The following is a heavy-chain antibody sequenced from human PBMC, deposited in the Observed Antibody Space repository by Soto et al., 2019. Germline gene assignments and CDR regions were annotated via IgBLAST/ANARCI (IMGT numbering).Heavy chain of an antibody. CDR2: ISGSGGST. CDR1: GFTFSSYA. J-gene: IGHJ4*02. V-gene: IGHV3-23*01. D-gene: IGHD6-6*01. CDR3: AKDLEQDSSSSPTFDY. Sequence: EVQLLESGGGLVQPGGSLRLSCAASGFTFSSYAMSWVRQAPGKGLEWVSAISGSGGSTYYADSVKGRFTISRDNSKNTLYLQMNSLRAEDTAVYYGAKDLEQDSSSSPTFDYWGQGTLVTVSS.